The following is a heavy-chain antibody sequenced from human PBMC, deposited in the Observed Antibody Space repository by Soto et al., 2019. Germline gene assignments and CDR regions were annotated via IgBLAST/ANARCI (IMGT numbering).Heavy chain of an antibody. CDR3: ARGLRYFDWLLSPLPHAYYFDY. CDR2: IYHSGST. D-gene: IGHD3-9*01. J-gene: IGHJ4*02. V-gene: IGHV4-30-2*01. CDR1: GGSISSGGYS. Sequence: TSETLSLTCAVSGGSISSGGYSWSWIRQPPGKGLEWIGYIYHSGSTYYNPSLKSRVTISVDRSKNQFSLKLSSVTAADTAVYYCARGLRYFDWLLSPLPHAYYFDYWGQGTLVTVSS.